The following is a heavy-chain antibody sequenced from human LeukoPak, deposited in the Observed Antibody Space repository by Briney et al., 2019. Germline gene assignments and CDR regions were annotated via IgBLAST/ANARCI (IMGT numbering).Heavy chain of an antibody. CDR3: ASAYDISGYYYYMDV. CDR2: IYHSGST. D-gene: IGHD3-22*01. V-gene: IGHV4-38-2*02. J-gene: IGHJ6*03. CDR1: GGSISSYY. Sequence: PSETLSLTCTVSGGSISSYYWVWIRQPPGRGLEWIGSIYHSGSTYYNTSLNSRVSISLDTSKNQFSLRLSSVTAADTALYYCASAYDISGYYYYMDVWGKGTTVTVSS.